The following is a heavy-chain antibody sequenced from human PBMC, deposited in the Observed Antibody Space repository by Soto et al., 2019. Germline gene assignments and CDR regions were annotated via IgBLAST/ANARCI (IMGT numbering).Heavy chain of an antibody. V-gene: IGHV3-30*18. J-gene: IGHJ6*02. CDR3: AKDHKAAGTPTYYYYGMDV. D-gene: IGHD6-13*01. CDR1: GFTFSSYG. Sequence: QVQLVESGGGVVQPGRSLRLSCAASGFTFSSYGMHWVRQAPGKGLEWVAVISYDGSNKYYADSVKGRFTISRDNSKNTLYLQMNSRRAEDTAVYYCAKDHKAAGTPTYYYYGMDVWGQGPTVTVSS. CDR2: ISYDGSNK.